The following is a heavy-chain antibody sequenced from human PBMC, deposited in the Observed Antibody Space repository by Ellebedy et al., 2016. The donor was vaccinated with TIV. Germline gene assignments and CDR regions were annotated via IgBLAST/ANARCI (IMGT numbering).Heavy chain of an antibody. CDR2: IYPGDSDT. CDR1: GYIFTNYW. J-gene: IGHJ3*02. CDR3: ARHENLYDAFDI. V-gene: IGHV5-51*01. D-gene: IGHD1-14*01. Sequence: ASVKVSCKGSGYIFTNYWIGWVRQMPGKGLEWMGIIYPGDSDTRYSPSFQGQVTIPADKSINTAYLQWSSLRASDTAMYYCARHENLYDAFDIWGQGTIVAVSS.